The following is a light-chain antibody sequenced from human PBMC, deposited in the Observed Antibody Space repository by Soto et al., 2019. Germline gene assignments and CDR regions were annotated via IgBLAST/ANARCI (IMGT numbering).Light chain of an antibody. CDR1: QTISSR. CDR3: QQYNDYSAT. Sequence: DIQMTQSPSTLSGSVGDRVTITCRASQTISSRLAWYQQKPGQAPKLLMYDVSSLKRGVPSRFSGSGSGTEFTLTISSLQPDDFATYYCQQYNDYSATFGQGTKVDIK. J-gene: IGKJ1*01. V-gene: IGKV1-5*01. CDR2: DVS.